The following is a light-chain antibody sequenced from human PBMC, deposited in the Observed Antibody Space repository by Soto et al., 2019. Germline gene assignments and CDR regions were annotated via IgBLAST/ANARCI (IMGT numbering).Light chain of an antibody. Sequence: EIVLTQSPATLSLSPGERATLSCRASQSVKNYLAWYQQKPGQAPRLLIYDASNRATGIPARFSGSGSGTAFTLTISSLEPEDSAVYYCQQRGNWPPVTFGGGTKVEIK. CDR2: DAS. J-gene: IGKJ4*02. V-gene: IGKV3-11*01. CDR3: QQRGNWPPVT. CDR1: QSVKNY.